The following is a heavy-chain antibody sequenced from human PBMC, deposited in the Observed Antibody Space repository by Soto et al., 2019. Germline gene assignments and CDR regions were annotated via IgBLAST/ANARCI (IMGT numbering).Heavy chain of an antibody. V-gene: IGHV3-74*01. CDR2: INSDGSST. J-gene: IGHJ4*02. Sequence: EVPLVESGGGLVQPGGSLRLSCAASGFTFSYYWMHWVRQAPGKGLVWVSRINSDGSSTSYADSVKGRFTISRDNAKNTLYLQMNSLRAEDTAVYYCARLAAAGTEIDYWGQGTLVTVSS. CDR3: ARLAAAGTEIDY. CDR1: GFTFSYYW. D-gene: IGHD6-13*01.